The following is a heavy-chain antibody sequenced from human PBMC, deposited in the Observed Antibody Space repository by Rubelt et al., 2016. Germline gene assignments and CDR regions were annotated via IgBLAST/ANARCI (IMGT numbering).Heavy chain of an antibody. Sequence: VQLLQSGAEVKKPGSSVKVSCKASGLSFGDSSISWVRQAPGQGLEWMGRIIPILGVANYAQKFQGRVTITADKSTSTAYMELSSLTSEDTAVYYCASRYCSTTSCYHFDYWGQGTLVTVSS. J-gene: IGHJ4*02. CDR3: ASRYCSTTSCYHFDY. D-gene: IGHD2-2*01. V-gene: IGHV1-69*09. CDR1: GLSFGDSS. CDR2: IIPILGVA.